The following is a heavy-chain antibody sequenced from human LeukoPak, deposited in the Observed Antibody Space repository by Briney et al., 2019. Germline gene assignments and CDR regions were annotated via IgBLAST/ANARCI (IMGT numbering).Heavy chain of an antibody. Sequence: SETLSLTCADSGGSVSHSNWWTWVRQSPGKGLEWIGEVHPSGGTNYNPSLKSRVTISVDTSKNQFSLKLSSVTAADTAVYYCARGRGPRVGYSYGYAFYSYWGQGTLVTVSS. CDR2: VHPSGGT. CDR3: ARGRGPRVGYSYGYAFYSY. D-gene: IGHD5-18*01. J-gene: IGHJ4*02. V-gene: IGHV4-4*02. CDR1: GGSVSHSNW.